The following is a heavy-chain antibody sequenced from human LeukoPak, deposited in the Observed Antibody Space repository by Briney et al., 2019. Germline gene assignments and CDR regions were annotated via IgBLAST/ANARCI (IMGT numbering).Heavy chain of an antibody. CDR2: ISYDGSNK. CDR1: GFTFSSYA. CDR3: ARDALPHYDSSGYLDY. V-gene: IGHV3-30*04. J-gene: IGHJ4*02. D-gene: IGHD3-22*01. Sequence: GGSLGLSCAASGFTFSSYAMRWVRQAPGKGLEWVAVISYDGSNKYYADSVKGRFTISRDNSKNTLYLQMNSLRAEDTAVYYCARDALPHYDSSGYLDYWGQGTLVTVSS.